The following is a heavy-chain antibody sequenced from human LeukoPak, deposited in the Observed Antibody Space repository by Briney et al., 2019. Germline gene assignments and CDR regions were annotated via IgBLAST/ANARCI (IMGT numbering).Heavy chain of an antibody. CDR2: IYYSGST. CDR1: GGSISSYY. CDR3: ARRGSSLGKNNWFDP. V-gene: IGHV4-59*01. J-gene: IGHJ5*02. D-gene: IGHD3-16*01. Sequence: PSETLSLTCTVSGGSISSYYWSWIRQPPGKGLEWIGYIYYSGSTNYNPSLTSRVTISVATSKTKFSLKLSSVTAADTAVYYCARRGSSLGKNNWFDPWGQGTLVTVSS.